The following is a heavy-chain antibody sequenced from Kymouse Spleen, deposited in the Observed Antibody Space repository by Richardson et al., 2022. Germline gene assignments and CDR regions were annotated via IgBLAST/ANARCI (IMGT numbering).Heavy chain of an antibody. J-gene: IGHJ4*02. CDR2: IRSKANSYAT. V-gene: IGHV3-73*02. Sequence: EVQLVESGGGLVQPGGSLKLSCAASGFTFSGSAMHWVRQASGKGLEWVGRIRSKANSYATAYAASVKGRFTISRDDSKNTAYLQMNSLKTEDTAVYYCANVPAAGHYWGQGTLVTVSS. CDR3: ANVPAAGHY. D-gene: IGHD2-2*02. CDR1: GFTFSGSA.